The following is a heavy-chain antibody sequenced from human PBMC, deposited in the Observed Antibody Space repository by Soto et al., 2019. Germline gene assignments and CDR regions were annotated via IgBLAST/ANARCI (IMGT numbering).Heavy chain of an antibody. CDR2: ISAYNGNT. Sequence: ASVKVSCKASGYTFTSYGISWVRQAPGQGLEWMGWISAYNGNTNHAQKLQGRVTMTTDTSTSTAYMELRSLRSDDTAVYYCARDPSLFPYSSSWYPYWGQGTLVTVSS. V-gene: IGHV1-18*04. CDR1: GYTFTSYG. D-gene: IGHD6-13*01. J-gene: IGHJ4*02. CDR3: ARDPSLFPYSSSWYPY.